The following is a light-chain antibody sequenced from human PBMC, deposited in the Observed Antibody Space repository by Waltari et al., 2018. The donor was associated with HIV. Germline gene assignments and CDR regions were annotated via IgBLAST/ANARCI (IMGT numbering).Light chain of an antibody. Sequence: QSALTQPASVSGSPGQSITISCTGTSSDVGGYDYVSWYQQHPGRAPKLMIYDVSNRPSGVSTRFSGSKSGNTASLTISGLQAEDEAFYYCFSYTTSTTLGVFGGGTKLTVL. CDR1: SSDVGGYDY. CDR2: DVS. J-gene: IGLJ2*01. CDR3: FSYTTSTTLGV. V-gene: IGLV2-14*03.